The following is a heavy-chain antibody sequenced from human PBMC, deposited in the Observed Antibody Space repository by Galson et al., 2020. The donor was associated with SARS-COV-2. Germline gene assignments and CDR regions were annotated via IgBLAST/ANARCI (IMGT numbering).Heavy chain of an antibody. V-gene: IGHV3-30*04. CDR1: GFTFSSYA. Sequence: GGSLRLSCAASGFTFSSYAMHWVRQAPGKGLEWVAVISYDGSNKYYADSVKGRFTISRDNSKNTLYLQMNSLRAEDTAVYYCARDGRAPTLLWFGELPQGGWFDPWGQGTLVTVSS. CDR3: ARDGRAPTLLWFGELPQGGWFDP. CDR2: ISYDGSNK. D-gene: IGHD3-10*01. J-gene: IGHJ5*02.